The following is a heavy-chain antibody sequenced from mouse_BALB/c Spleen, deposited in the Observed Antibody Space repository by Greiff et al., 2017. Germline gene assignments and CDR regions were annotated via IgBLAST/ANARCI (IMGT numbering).Heavy chain of an antibody. V-gene: IGHV1-5*01. CDR2: IYPGNSDT. Sequence: VQLQQSGTVLARPGASVKMSCKASGYSFTSYWMHWVKQRPGQGLEWIGAIYPGNSDTSYNQKFKGKAKLTAVTSASTAYMELSSLTNEDSAVYYCTRDGFITTAKAWFAYWGQGTLVTVSA. J-gene: IGHJ3*01. D-gene: IGHD1-2*01. CDR3: TRDGFITTAKAWFAY. CDR1: GYSFTSYW.